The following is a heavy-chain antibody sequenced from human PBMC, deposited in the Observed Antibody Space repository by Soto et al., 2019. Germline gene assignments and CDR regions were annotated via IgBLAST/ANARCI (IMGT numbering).Heavy chain of an antibody. CDR1: GFTFRKYV. J-gene: IGHJ4*02. D-gene: IGHD1-26*01. CDR3: GRDPYSGARYYVDL. V-gene: IGHV3-33*01. CDR2: KWFFASVVHE. Sequence: PGGYLRLSFGTSGFTFRKYVLPWVRQAPGKGLDGVAVKWFFASVVHEYYADSVKVRFAISRYDSKQTAYMEMKSLRAEDTAVYYCGRDPYSGARYYVDLWGQGTPVTVSS.